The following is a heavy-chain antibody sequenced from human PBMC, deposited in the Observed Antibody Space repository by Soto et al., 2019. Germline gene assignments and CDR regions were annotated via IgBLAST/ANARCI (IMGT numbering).Heavy chain of an antibody. CDR1: GGSISSGGYY. Sequence: QVQLQESGPGLVKPSQTLSLTCTVSGGSISSGGYYWSWIRQHPGKGLEWIGYIYDSGSTSYNPSLKGRFTISVDTSKNQFSLKLSSVTAADTAVYYCARAPTVTTGGSAFDIWGQGTMVTVSS. J-gene: IGHJ3*02. V-gene: IGHV4-31*03. D-gene: IGHD4-17*01. CDR3: ARAPTVTTGGSAFDI. CDR2: IYDSGST.